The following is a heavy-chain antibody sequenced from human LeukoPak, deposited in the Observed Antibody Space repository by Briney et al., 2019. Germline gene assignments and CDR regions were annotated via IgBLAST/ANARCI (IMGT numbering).Heavy chain of an antibody. V-gene: IGHV4-39*07. D-gene: IGHD3-10*01. J-gene: IGHJ4*02. CDR2: IYYSGST. CDR3: ARDSYYGSGSYDY. CDR1: GGSISSRSYY. Sequence: PSETLSLTCTVAGGSISSRSYYWGWIRQPPGKGLEWIGSIYYSGSTYYNPSLKSRVTISVDTSKNQFSLKLSSVTAADTAVYYCARDSYYGSGSYDYWGQGTLVTVSS.